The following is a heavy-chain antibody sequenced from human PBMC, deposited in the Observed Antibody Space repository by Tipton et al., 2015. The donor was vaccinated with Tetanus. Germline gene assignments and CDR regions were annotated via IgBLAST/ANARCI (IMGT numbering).Heavy chain of an antibody. V-gene: IGHV1-46*01. Sequence: VQLVQSGAEVKKPGASVKVSCKASGYTFTSYYMHWVRQAPGQGLEWMGIINPSGGSTSYAQKFQGRVTMTRDTSTSTVYMELSSLRSEDTAVYYCARACRSGYERSCFDYWGQGTLVTVSS. J-gene: IGHJ4*02. CDR2: INPSGGST. D-gene: IGHD3-3*01. CDR3: ARACRSGYERSCFDY. CDR1: GYTFTSYY.